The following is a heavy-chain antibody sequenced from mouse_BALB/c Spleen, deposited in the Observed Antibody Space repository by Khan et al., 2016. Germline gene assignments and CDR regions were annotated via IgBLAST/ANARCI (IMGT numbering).Heavy chain of an antibody. CDR2: ISGGGSYI. J-gene: IGHJ2*01. CDR3: ARWIGNYVFDY. CDR1: GFTFSNYG. V-gene: IGHV5-9-2*01. D-gene: IGHD2-1*01. Sequence: EVELVESGGGLVKPGGSLKLSCAASGFTFSNYGMSWVRQTPEKRLEWVATISGGGSYIYYPDSVKGRFTISSDNAKNNLYLQMSSLRSEDTALYYCARWIGNYVFDYWGQGTTLTVSS.